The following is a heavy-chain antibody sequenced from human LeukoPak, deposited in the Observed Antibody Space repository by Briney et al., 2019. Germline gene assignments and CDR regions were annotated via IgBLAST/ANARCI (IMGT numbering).Heavy chain of an antibody. CDR1: GFTFSSYW. CDR3: ARAPSEIGGYYPEYFRH. CDR2: IKSEGST. J-gene: IGHJ1*01. D-gene: IGHD3-22*01. V-gene: IGHV3-74*01. Sequence: GGSLRLSCAASGFTFSSYWMHWVRQIPGKGLVWVSRIKSEGSTNYADSVKGRFTISRDNAKNTLSLQMNSLRAEDTGVYYCARAPSEIGGYYPEYFRHWGQGTLVTVSS.